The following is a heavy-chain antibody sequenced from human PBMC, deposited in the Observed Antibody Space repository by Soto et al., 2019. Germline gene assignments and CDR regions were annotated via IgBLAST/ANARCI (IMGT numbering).Heavy chain of an antibody. CDR3: ARGVAGNNGVPFDY. CDR2: INHSGST. Sequence: PSETLSLTCAVYGGSFSGYYWSWIRQPPGKGLEWIGEINHSGSTNYNPSLKSRVTISVDTSKNQFSLKLSSVTAADTAVYYCARGVAGNNGVPFDYWGQGTLVTVSS. J-gene: IGHJ4*02. V-gene: IGHV4-34*01. CDR1: GGSFSGYY. D-gene: IGHD2-8*01.